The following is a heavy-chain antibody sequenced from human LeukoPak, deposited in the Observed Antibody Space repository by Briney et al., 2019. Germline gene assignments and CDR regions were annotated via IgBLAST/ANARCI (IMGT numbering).Heavy chain of an antibody. J-gene: IGHJ4*02. V-gene: IGHV4-59*02. CDR2: MYNSEIT. CDR1: RGSVSSAY. D-gene: IGHD6-19*01. Sequence: SETLSLTCTVSRGSVSSAYWSWIRQPPGKRLEWIGYMYNSEITNYNPSLKGRVTMSLDMSKNQFSLDLTSVSEADTAVYYCATGHSSGWFDYWGQGSLVIVSS. CDR3: ATGHSSGWFDY.